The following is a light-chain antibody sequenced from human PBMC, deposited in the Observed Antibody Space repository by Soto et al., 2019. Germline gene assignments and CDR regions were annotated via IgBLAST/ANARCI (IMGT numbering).Light chain of an antibody. CDR3: QLYGSSPSIT. J-gene: IGKJ5*01. Sequence: ETVLTQSPGTLSLSPGERATLSCRASQSVSSKYLSWYQQKPGQAPRLLIYSASSRAIGIPDRFSGSGSGTDFTLSISGLEPEDFAVYYCQLYGSSPSITFGQGTRLEIK. CDR2: SAS. V-gene: IGKV3-20*01. CDR1: QSVSSKY.